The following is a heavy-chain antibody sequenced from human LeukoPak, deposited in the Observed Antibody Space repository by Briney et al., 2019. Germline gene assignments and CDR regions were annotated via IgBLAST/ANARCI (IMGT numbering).Heavy chain of an antibody. CDR3: ARVVYSSSWYYYYMDV. J-gene: IGHJ6*03. V-gene: IGHV3-21*01. Sequence: PGGSLRLSCAASGFTFSSYSMNWVRQAPGKGLEWVSSISSSSSYIYYADSVKGRFTISRDNAKNSLYLQMNSLRAEDTAVYYCARVVYSSSWYYYYMDVWGKGTTVTVSS. CDR2: ISSSSSYI. CDR1: GFTFSSYS. D-gene: IGHD6-13*01.